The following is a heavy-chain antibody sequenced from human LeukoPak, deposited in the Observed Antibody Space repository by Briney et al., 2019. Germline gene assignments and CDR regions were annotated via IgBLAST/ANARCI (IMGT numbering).Heavy chain of an antibody. Sequence: ASVKVSCKASGYTFNSYGISWVRQAPGQGLEWMGWISGYNGNTKYAQKLQGRVTMTTDTSTSTAYMELRSLRSDETAVYYCAREVATITVAAAGGIDYWGQGTLVTVSS. D-gene: IGHD5-12*01. CDR2: ISGYNGNT. V-gene: IGHV1-18*01. CDR3: AREVATITVAAAGGIDY. J-gene: IGHJ4*02. CDR1: GYTFNSYG.